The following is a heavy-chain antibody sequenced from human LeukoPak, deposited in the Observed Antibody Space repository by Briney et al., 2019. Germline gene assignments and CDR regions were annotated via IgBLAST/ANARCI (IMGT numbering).Heavy chain of an antibody. CDR1: GFTFSSYG. Sequence: GGSLRLSCVASGFTFSSYGMHWVRQAPGKGLELVAFLRYDGSNNYYAESAKGRFTISRDNSKNMLYLQMNSLRAEDTALYYCARGAGRYYDSSGYYIDFWGQGILVTVSS. D-gene: IGHD3-22*01. CDR3: ARGAGRYYDSSGYYIDF. J-gene: IGHJ4*02. V-gene: IGHV3-30*02. CDR2: LRYDGSNN.